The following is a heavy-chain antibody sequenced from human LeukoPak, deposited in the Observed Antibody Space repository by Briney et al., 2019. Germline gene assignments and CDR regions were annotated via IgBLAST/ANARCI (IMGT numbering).Heavy chain of an antibody. CDR2: IYYSGST. CDR1: GGSISSSSYY. D-gene: IGHD3-3*01. Sequence: SETLSLTCTVSGGSISSSSYYWGWIRQPPGKGLEWIGSIYYSGSTYYNPSLKSRVTISVDTSKNQFSLKLSSVTAADTAVYYCAREVLRLGFDYWGQGTLVTVSS. CDR3: AREVLRLGFDY. V-gene: IGHV4-39*02. J-gene: IGHJ4*02.